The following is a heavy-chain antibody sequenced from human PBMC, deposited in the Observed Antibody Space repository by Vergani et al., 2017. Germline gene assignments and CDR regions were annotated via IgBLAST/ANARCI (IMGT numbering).Heavy chain of an antibody. D-gene: IGHD5-24*01. J-gene: IGHJ2*01. V-gene: IGHV3-30*18. CDR2: ISYDGSNK. CDR3: AKLWRDGYNYGDWYFDL. Sequence: QVQLVESGGGVVQPGRSLRLSCAASGFTFSSYGMHWVRQAPGKGLEWVAVISYDGSNKYYADSVKGRFTISRDNSKNTLYLQMNSLRAEDTAVYYCAKLWRDGYNYGDWYFDLWGRGTLVTVSS. CDR1: GFTFSSYG.